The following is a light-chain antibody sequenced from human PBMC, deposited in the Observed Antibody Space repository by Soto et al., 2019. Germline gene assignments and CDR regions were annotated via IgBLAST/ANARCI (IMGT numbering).Light chain of an antibody. CDR1: SSNIGAGYD. J-gene: IGLJ2*01. CDR3: QSYDSSVV. CDR2: GNS. V-gene: IGLV1-40*01. Sequence: QSVLTHPPSVSGAPGQWVTISCTGSSSNIGAGYDVHWYQQLPGTAPKLLIYGNSNRPSGVPDRFSGSKSGTSASLAITGLQAEDEADYYCQSYDSSVVFGGGTKLTVL.